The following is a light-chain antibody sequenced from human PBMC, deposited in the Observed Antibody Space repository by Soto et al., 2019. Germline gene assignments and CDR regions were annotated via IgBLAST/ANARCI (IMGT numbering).Light chain of an antibody. CDR2: GAS. CDR3: QQYNDGPPYT. Sequence: EIVMTQSPATLSVSPGERATLSCRASQTVTGALAWYQQKPGQAPRLLLYGASTRATGVPDRFSGSGSGTDFTLTISSLQSEDFAVYYCQQYNDGPPYTFGQGTNVEIK. J-gene: IGKJ2*01. V-gene: IGKV3-15*01. CDR1: QTVTGA.